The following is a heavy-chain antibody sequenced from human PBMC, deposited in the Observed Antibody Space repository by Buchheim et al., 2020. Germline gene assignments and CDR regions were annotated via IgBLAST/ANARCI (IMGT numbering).Heavy chain of an antibody. CDR3: AREGYYYDSSGYTGYWYFDL. CDR1: GFTFSSYA. V-gene: IGHV3-30-3*01. CDR2: ISYDGSNK. Sequence: QVQLVESGGGVVQPGRSLRLSCAASGFTFSSYAMHWVRQAPGKGLEWVAVISYDGSNKYYADSVQGRFTISRDHSKNTLYLQMNSLRAEDTAVYYCAREGYYYDSSGYTGYWYFDLWGRGTL. J-gene: IGHJ2*01. D-gene: IGHD3-22*01.